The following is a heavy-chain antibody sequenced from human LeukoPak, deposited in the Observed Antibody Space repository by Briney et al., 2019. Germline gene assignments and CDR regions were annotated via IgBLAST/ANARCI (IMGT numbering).Heavy chain of an antibody. V-gene: IGHV1-2*02. CDR2: INPNSGGT. Sequence: GASVKVSCKASGYTFTGYYMHWVRQAPGQGLEWMGWINPNSGGTNYAQKFQGRVTMTRDTSTSTVYMELSSLRSEDTAVYYCARVSSFRGWLQRRDFDYWGQGTLVTVSS. D-gene: IGHD5-24*01. J-gene: IGHJ4*02. CDR3: ARVSSFRGWLQRRDFDY. CDR1: GYTFTGYY.